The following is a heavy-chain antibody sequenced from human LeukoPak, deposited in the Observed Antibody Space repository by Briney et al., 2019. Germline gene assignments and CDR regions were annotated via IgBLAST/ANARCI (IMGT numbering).Heavy chain of an antibody. V-gene: IGHV4-39*01. Sequence: KPSETLSLTRTVSGGSISSSSYYWGWIRQPPGKGLEWIGSIYYSGSTYYNPSLKSRVTISVDTSKNQFSLKLSSVTAADTAVYYCARHEEGSVAYFDYWGQGTLVTVSS. D-gene: IGHD2-15*01. CDR3: ARHEEGSVAYFDY. CDR1: GGSISSSSYY. CDR2: IYYSGST. J-gene: IGHJ4*02.